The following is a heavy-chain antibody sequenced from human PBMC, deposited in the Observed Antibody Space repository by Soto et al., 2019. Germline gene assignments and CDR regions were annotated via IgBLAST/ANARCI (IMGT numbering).Heavy chain of an antibody. V-gene: IGHV4-38-2*01. CDR3: AREARTLDWYFDL. CDR1: GYSISRGYY. Sequence: ETLSLTCAVSGYSISRGYYWDWIRQPPGKGLEWIGSFYHSGSTYYNPSLKSRVTISVDTSKNQVSLKMTSVTAVDTAVYYCAREARTLDWYFDLWGRGTLVTVSS. CDR2: FYHSGST. D-gene: IGHD6-6*01. J-gene: IGHJ2*01.